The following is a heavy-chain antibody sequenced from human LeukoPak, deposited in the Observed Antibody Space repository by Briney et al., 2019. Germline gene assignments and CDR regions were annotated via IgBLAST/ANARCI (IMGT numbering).Heavy chain of an antibody. CDR3: AKGVCTNGVCYFDY. CDR2: ISGSGGST. Sequence: GGSLRLSCAASGFTFRSYAMSWVRQAPGKGLEWVSAISGSGGSTHYADSVKGRFTISRDNSKNTLYLQMNSLRAEDTAVYYCAKGVCTNGVCYFDYWGQGTLVTVSS. J-gene: IGHJ4*02. CDR1: GFTFRSYA. V-gene: IGHV3-23*01. D-gene: IGHD2-8*01.